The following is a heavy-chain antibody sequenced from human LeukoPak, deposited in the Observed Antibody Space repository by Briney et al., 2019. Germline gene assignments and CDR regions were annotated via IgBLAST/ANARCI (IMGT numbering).Heavy chain of an antibody. J-gene: IGHJ4*02. Sequence: SETLSLTCAVYGGSFSGYYWSWIRQPPGKGLEWIGEINHSGSTNYNPSLKSRVTMSVDTSNNQFSLKVSSVTAADTAVYYCARGGNSWYADYWGQGTLVTVSS. V-gene: IGHV4-34*01. D-gene: IGHD6-13*01. CDR3: ARGGNSWYADY. CDR2: INHSGST. CDR1: GGSFSGYY.